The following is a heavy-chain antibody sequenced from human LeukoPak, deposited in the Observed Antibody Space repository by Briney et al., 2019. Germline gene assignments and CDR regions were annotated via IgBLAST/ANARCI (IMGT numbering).Heavy chain of an antibody. CDR1: GFTFSSYW. V-gene: IGHV3-7*01. Sequence: GGSLRLSCAASGFTFSSYWMSWVRQAPGKGLEWVANIKQDGSEKYYVDSVKGRFTIYRDDDKNSLFLQMTSLRGEDTAVYYCARVGGRYSPLGYWGQGTLVTVSS. CDR3: ARVGGRYSPLGY. D-gene: IGHD3-16*02. CDR2: IKQDGSEK. J-gene: IGHJ4*02.